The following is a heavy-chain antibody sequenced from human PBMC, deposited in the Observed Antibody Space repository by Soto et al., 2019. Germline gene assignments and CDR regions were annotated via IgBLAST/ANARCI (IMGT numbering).Heavy chain of an antibody. CDR2: IVPIFGTA. CDR1: GGTFSSYA. D-gene: IGHD5-18*01. V-gene: IGHV1-69*06. Sequence: SVKVSCKASGGTFSSYAISWVRQAPGQGLEWMGGIVPIFGTANYAQKFQGRVTITADKSTSTAYMELSSLRSEDTAVYYCARGIQLWLLGSYYYYGMDVWGQGTTVTVSS. J-gene: IGHJ6*02. CDR3: ARGIQLWLLGSYYYYGMDV.